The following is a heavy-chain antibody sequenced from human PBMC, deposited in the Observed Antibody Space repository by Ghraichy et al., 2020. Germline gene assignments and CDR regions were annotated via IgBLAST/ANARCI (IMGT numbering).Heavy chain of an antibody. CDR3: ARDLNWGSMDN. CDR1: GFTFSSHW. Sequence: GGSLRLSCAASGFTFSSHWMSWVRQAPGKGLEWVANIKVDGSEKYYVDSVKGRFTISRDNAKNSLYLQMESLRAEDTALYYCARDLNWGSMDNWGQGTLVTVSS. J-gene: IGHJ4*02. CDR2: IKVDGSEK. V-gene: IGHV3-7*03. D-gene: IGHD7-27*01.